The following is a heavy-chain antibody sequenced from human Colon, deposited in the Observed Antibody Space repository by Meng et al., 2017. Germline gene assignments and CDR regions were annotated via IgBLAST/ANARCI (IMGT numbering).Heavy chain of an antibody. CDR2: INPKSGNT. Sequence: QVQLVQAGADLKKPGDPVKVSCKTSGYTFIDYYLHWVRQAPGQGLEWMGWINPKSGNTGYAQKFQGRVTMTRNISISTAYMELSSLRSEDTAVYYCARSIRYSSGKETFDNWGQGTLVTVSS. CDR1: GYTFIDYY. D-gene: IGHD6-19*01. J-gene: IGHJ4*02. V-gene: IGHV1-8*02. CDR3: ARSIRYSSGKETFDN.